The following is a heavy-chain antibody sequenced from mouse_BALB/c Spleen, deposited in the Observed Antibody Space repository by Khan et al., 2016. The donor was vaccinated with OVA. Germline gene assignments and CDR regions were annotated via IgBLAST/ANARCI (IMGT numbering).Heavy chain of an antibody. D-gene: IGHD2-1*01. J-gene: IGHJ3*01. CDR1: GFNIKDTY. Sequence: VQLQQSGAELVKPGASVMLSCSASGFNIKDTYIHWMTQRPAQGLEGIGRIDPPNDDSKSGPQFQAKATLTADTSSNTAFLQLSSLTSEYTSVYYCATLLCNPVAFWGQGTLVSVSA. V-gene: IGHV14-3*02. CDR2: IDPPNDDS. CDR3: ATLLCNPVAF.